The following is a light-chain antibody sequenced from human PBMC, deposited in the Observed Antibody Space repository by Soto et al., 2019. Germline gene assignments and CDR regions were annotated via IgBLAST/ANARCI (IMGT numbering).Light chain of an antibody. CDR3: ETWDSNTRV. CDR1: SGHSSYI. J-gene: IGLJ3*02. Sequence: QSVLTQSSSASASLGSSVKLTGTLSSGHSSYIIAWHQQQPGKAPRYLMKLEGSGSYNKGSGVPDRFSGSSSGADRYLTISNLQFEDEADYYCETWDSNTRVFGGGTQLTVL. CDR2: LEGSGSY. V-gene: IGLV4-60*02.